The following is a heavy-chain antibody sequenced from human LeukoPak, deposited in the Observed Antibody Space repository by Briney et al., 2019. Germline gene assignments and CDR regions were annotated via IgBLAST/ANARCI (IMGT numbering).Heavy chain of an antibody. J-gene: IGHJ4*02. Sequence: GGSLRLSCAASGFTFGTYAMTWVRQAPGKGLEWVSLISGSGDITYYAHSLKDRFTISRDNSKNTLYLQMHSLRAEDTAVYYCAARPGDLAVPFDYWGQRTLVTVSS. D-gene: IGHD3-10*01. V-gene: IGHV3-23*01. CDR2: ISGSGDIT. CDR1: GFTFGTYA. CDR3: AARPGDLAVPFDY.